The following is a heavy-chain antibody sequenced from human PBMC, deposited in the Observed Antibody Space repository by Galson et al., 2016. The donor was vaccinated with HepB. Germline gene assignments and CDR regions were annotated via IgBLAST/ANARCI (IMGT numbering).Heavy chain of an antibody. J-gene: IGHJ6*02. D-gene: IGHD1-14*01. CDR3: ARDGEPLYDYGVDV. CDR2: INVGNGIT. V-gene: IGHV1-3*01. Sequence: SVKVSCKASGYTFTSYRILWVRQAPGQSLEWMGWINVGNGITKYSEKVQGRVTITSDTSASTVHMELSSLISGDTAVYYCARDGEPLYDYGVDVWGQGTTVSVSS. CDR1: GYTFTSYR.